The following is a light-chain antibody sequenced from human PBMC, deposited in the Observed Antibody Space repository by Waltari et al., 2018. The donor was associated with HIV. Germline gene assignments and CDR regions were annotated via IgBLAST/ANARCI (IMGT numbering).Light chain of an antibody. CDR2: DAS. J-gene: IGKJ5*01. V-gene: IGKV3D-20*01. Sequence: VSTQSPATRSLGPGVPAPLCCGASHGVSSSYFAWYQQKPGLAPRLLIDDASSSVTGIPDSFSGSESGTYFTLTISRLEPEDFAVYYCQQYGSSPRITFGQGTRLEIK. CDR3: QQYGSSPRIT. CDR1: HGVSSSY.